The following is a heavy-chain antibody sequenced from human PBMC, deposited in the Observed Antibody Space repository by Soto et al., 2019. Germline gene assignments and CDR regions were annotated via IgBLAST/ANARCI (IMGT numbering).Heavy chain of an antibody. V-gene: IGHV3-30-3*01. J-gene: IGHJ4*02. CDR3: ARSRNGAVPDSINF. Sequence: PGGPLRLSCAASGFTFSRYAMHWVRQAPGEGLEWVAVISRDGSSKYYGDSVKGRFTVSRDNSNNTLYLSMTSLRPDDTAVFYCARSRNGAVPDSINFWGQGTLVTVSS. CDR2: ISRDGSSK. D-gene: IGHD2-8*01. CDR1: GFTFSRYA.